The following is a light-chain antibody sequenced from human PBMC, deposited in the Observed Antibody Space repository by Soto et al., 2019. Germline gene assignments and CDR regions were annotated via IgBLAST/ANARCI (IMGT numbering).Light chain of an antibody. Sequence: QSALTQPASVSGSPGQSITISCAGTSSDVGGYNYVSWSQQHPGKAPKLLISEVSNRPSGVSNRFSGSKSGNTASLTISGLQADDEADYYCSSYTASITLVFGTGTKVTVL. CDR3: SSYTASITLV. CDR1: SSDVGGYNY. CDR2: EVS. J-gene: IGLJ1*01. V-gene: IGLV2-14*03.